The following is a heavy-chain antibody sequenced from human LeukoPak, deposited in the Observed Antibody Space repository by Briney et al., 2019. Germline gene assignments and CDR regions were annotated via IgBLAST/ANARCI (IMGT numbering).Heavy chain of an antibody. J-gene: IGHJ4*02. V-gene: IGHV5-51*01. CDR3: VRRDYGSNNLDY. Sequence: GEALQISCKGSGYSFTNYWIGWVRQMPGKGLEWMGIIYPGDFDTRYSPSFQGQVTISADKSISTAYLQWSSLKASDTAIYYCVRRDYGSNNLDYWGQGTLVTASS. D-gene: IGHD4/OR15-4a*01. CDR2: IYPGDFDT. CDR1: GYSFTNYW.